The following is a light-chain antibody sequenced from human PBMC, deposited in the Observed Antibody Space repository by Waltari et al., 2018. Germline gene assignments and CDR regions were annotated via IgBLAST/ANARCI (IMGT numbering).Light chain of an antibody. CDR1: QSLLNSNAYNY. CDR3: MQSLQTPCT. Sequence: SISCRSSQSLLNSNAYNYLDWYLQKPGQSPQLLIYLGSNRASGVPDRFSGSGSGTDFTLKISRVEAEDVGVYYCMQSLQTPCTFGQGTKLEIK. CDR2: LGS. V-gene: IGKV2-28*01. J-gene: IGKJ2*01.